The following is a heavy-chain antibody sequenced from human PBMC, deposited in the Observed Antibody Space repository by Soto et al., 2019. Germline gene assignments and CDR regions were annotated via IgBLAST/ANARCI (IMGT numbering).Heavy chain of an antibody. Sequence: SETLSLTCTVSGGSISSSSYYWGWIRQPPGKGLEWIGSIYYSGSTYYNPSLKSRVTISVDTSKNQFSLKLSSVTAADTAVYYCARHGSGSYLDDDSLYYYYGMDVWGQGTTVTVSS. D-gene: IGHD3-10*01. CDR1: GGSISSSSYY. V-gene: IGHV4-39*01. J-gene: IGHJ6*02. CDR2: IYYSGST. CDR3: ARHGSGSYLDDDSLYYYYGMDV.